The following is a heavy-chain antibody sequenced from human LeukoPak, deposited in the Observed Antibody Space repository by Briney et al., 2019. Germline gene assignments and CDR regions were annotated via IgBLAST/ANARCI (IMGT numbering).Heavy chain of an antibody. V-gene: IGHV4-38-2*02. Sequence: SETLSLTCTVSGYSISSGYHWGWIRQPPGKGLEWIGTIYHSGTTYYNPSLKGRLTISVATSKNQFSLNLRFVTAADTAVYYCARVVDTAMVFWFDPWGQGTLVTVSS. J-gene: IGHJ5*02. CDR3: ARVVDTAMVFWFDP. CDR2: IYHSGTT. D-gene: IGHD5-18*01. CDR1: GYSISSGYH.